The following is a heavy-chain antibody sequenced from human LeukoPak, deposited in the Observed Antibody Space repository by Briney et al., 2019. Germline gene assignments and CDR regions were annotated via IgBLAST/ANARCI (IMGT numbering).Heavy chain of an antibody. V-gene: IGHV3-23*01. Sequence: GGSLRLSCAASGITFSSYAMTWVRQAPGKGLEWVSSITSGGSTYYADSAKGRFTISRDNSKNTLYLQMNSLRAEDTAVYYCAKRGVERYYDYWGQGTLVTVSS. CDR1: GITFSSYA. J-gene: IGHJ4*02. D-gene: IGHD3-10*01. CDR3: AKRGVERYYDY. CDR2: ITSGGST.